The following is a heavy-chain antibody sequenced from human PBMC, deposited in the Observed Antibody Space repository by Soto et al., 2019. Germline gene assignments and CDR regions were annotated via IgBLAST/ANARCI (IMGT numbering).Heavy chain of an antibody. CDR3: ERGDHILTGYCRTAPNFVY. CDR1: GYTFTSYG. J-gene: IGHJ4*02. CDR2: ISAYNGNT. D-gene: IGHD3-9*01. Sequence: QVQLVQSGAEGKKPGASVKVSCKASGYTFTSYGISWVRQAPGQGLEWIGWISAYNGNTNYAQKLRARATMTTDTSTSTAYMELRSLRSDDTAVYYFERGDHILTGYCRTAPNFVYWGQGTLVTVSS. V-gene: IGHV1-18*01.